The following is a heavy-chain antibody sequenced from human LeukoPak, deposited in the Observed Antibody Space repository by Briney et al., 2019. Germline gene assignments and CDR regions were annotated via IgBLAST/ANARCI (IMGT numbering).Heavy chain of an antibody. J-gene: IGHJ4*02. CDR1: GGTFSSYA. CDR2: IIPIFGTA. Sequence: SVKVSCKASGGTFSSYAISWVRQAPGQGLEWMGGIIPIFGTANYAQKFQGRVTITADESTSTAYMELSSLRSEDTAVYYCACPREGIAVAGTMGFDYWGQGTLVTVSS. D-gene: IGHD6-19*01. CDR3: ACPREGIAVAGTMGFDY. V-gene: IGHV1-69*01.